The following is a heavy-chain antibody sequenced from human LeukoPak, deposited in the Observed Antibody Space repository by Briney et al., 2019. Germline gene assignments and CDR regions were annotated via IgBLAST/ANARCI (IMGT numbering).Heavy chain of an antibody. J-gene: IGHJ4*02. CDR2: IIPIFGTA. Sequence: SVKVSCKASGGTFSSYAISWVRQAPGQGLEWMGGIIPIFGTANYAQKFQGRVTITADESTSTAYMELSSLRPEDTAVYYCARVDITPTGIKINFDYWGQGILVTVSA. V-gene: IGHV1-69*13. CDR1: GGTFSSYA. D-gene: IGHD6-13*01. CDR3: ARVDITPTGIKINFDY.